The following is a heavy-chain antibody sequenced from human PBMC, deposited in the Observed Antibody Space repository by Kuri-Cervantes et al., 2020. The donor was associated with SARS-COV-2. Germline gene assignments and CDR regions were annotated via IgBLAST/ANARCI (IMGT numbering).Heavy chain of an antibody. D-gene: IGHD3-22*01. V-gene: IGHV3-21*04. Sequence: GESLKISCAASGFTFSSYSMNWVRQAPGKGLEWVSSISSSSSYIYYADSVKGRFTISRDNAKNSLYLQVSSLRAEDTAVFYCATTTYYRDSSGYYYFDFWGQGTLVTVSS. CDR1: GFTFSSYS. CDR3: ATTTYYRDSSGYYYFDF. J-gene: IGHJ4*02. CDR2: ISSSSSYI.